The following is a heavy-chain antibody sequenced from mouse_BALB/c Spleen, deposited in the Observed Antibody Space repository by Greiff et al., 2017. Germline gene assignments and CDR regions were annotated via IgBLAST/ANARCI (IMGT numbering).Heavy chain of an antibody. CDR1: GFTFTDYY. Sequence: EVKLMESGGGLVQPGGSLRLSCATSGFTFTDYYMSWVRQPPGKALEWLGFIRNKANGYTTEYSASVKGRFTISRDNTQSILYLQMNTLRAEDSATYYCARTTATAWFAYWGQGTLVTVSA. D-gene: IGHD1-2*01. V-gene: IGHV7-3*02. CDR3: ARTTATAWFAY. CDR2: IRNKANGYTT. J-gene: IGHJ3*01.